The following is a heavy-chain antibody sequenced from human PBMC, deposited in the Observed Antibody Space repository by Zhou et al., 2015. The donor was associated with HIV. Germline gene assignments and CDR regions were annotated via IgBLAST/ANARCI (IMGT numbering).Heavy chain of an antibody. CDR3: ARDRGGATRPGWRYFDL. CDR2: IIRMFGSV. CDR1: GGNFSNYA. J-gene: IGHJ2*01. Sequence: QVQLVQSGAEVKKPGSSVKVSCKAAGGNFSNYAFTWVRQAPGQGPEWMGGIIRMFGSVDLAEKFLGRVAITADDFTSTVYLDLRSLRSEDTAVYYCARDRGGATRPGWRYFDLWGRGTLVTVSS. D-gene: IGHD6-6*01. V-gene: IGHV1-69*01.